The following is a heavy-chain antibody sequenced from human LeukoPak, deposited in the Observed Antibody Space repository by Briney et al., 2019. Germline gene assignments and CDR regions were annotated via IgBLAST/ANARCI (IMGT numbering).Heavy chain of an antibody. CDR2: ITSRGGYR. V-gene: IGHV3-21*01. CDR3: AREGAGSFDDAFDV. Sequence: GGSLRLSCAASGFTLSSYSMNWVRQAPGKGLEWVSSITSRGGYRFYADSVKGRFTISRDNAKNSLSLQMNSLRAEDTAVYYCAREGAGSFDDAFDVWGQGTMVTVSP. D-gene: IGHD3-10*01. J-gene: IGHJ3*01. CDR1: GFTLSSYS.